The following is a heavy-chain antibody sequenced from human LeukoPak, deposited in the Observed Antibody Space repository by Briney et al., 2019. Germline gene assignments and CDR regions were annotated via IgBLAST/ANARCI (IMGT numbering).Heavy chain of an antibody. CDR2: ISAYNGNT. D-gene: IGHD3-10*01. V-gene: IGHV1-18*01. Sequence: ASVKVSCKASGYTFTSYGISWVRQAPGQGLEWMGWISAYNGNTNYAQKLQGRVTMTTDTSTSTAYMELRSLRSDDTAVYYCARGRSILIWFGESLYPVDYWGQGTLVTVSS. CDR1: GYTFTSYG. CDR3: ARGRSILIWFGESLYPVDY. J-gene: IGHJ4*02.